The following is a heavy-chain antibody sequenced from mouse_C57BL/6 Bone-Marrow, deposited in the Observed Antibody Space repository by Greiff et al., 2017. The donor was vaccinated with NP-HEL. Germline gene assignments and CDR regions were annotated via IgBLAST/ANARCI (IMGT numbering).Heavy chain of an antibody. CDR2: ISDGGSYT. Sequence: EVQRVESGGGLVKPGGSLKLSCAASGFTFSSYAMSWVRQTPEKRLEWVATISDGGSYTYYPDNVKGRFTISRDNAKNNLYLQMSHLKSEDTAMYYCAGRSDYYYGTAWFAYWGQGTLVTVSA. D-gene: IGHD1-1*01. CDR3: AGRSDYYYGTAWFAY. V-gene: IGHV5-4*01. CDR1: GFTFSSYA. J-gene: IGHJ3*01.